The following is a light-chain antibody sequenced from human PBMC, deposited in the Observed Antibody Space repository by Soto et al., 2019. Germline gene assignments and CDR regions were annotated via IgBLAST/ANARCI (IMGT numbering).Light chain of an antibody. CDR3: QQYYSYWT. V-gene: IGKV1-5*01. CDR1: QTISNW. J-gene: IGKJ1*01. CDR2: DDS. Sequence: DLPMTQSPSTLSASVGDRVTITCRASQTISNWLAWYQQKPGKAPKLLIYDDSSLEGGVPSRFSGGGSGTEFTLTLSSLQPDDFATYYCQQYYSYWTFGQGTKVEIK.